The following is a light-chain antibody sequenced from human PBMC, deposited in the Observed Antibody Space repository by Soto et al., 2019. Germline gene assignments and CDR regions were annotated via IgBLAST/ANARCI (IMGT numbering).Light chain of an antibody. J-gene: IGLJ1*01. CDR1: SSDVGGYNY. CDR2: DVS. Sequence: QSALPQPGSVSGSPGQSITISCTGTSSDVGGYNYVSWYQQHPGKAPKFMIYDVSNRPSGVSNRFSGSKSGNTASLTISGLQADDEADYYCCSYTTSNTRQIVFGTGTKVTVL. V-gene: IGLV2-14*01. CDR3: CSYTTSNTRQIV.